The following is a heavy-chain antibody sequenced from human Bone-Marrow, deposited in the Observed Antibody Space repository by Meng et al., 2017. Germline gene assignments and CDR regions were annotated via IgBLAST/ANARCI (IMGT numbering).Heavy chain of an antibody. V-gene: IGHV4-4*02. J-gene: IGHJ4*02. Sequence: QVQLQASGPGLVKPSGTLSLTCAVASVSISSTNWWGWVRQPPGKGLEWIGEIHQDGYTNYSPSLKSRVTISVDKSRNQFSLKLNSVTAADTAVYYCARLGPPIAAGDPFDYWGQGTLVTVSS. CDR3: ARLGPPIAAGDPFDY. D-gene: IGHD6-13*01. CDR1: SVSISSTNW. CDR2: IHQDGYT.